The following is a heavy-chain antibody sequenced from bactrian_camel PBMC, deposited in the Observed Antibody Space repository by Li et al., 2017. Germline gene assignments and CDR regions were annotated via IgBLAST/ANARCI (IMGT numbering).Heavy chain of an antibody. D-gene: IGHD2*01. CDR3: VADQNYCYLQYTYST. J-gene: IGHJ4*01. Sequence: VQLVESGGGSVQTGGSLRLSCVGAMSSGYPYRLGWFRQGPGKEHEGVAAIYGGGGSRYYADSVKGRFTISQDNAKNTLYLQMNDLQPEDTAVYYCVADQNYCYLQYTYSTWGQGTQVTVS. CDR2: IYGGGGSR. V-gene: IGHV3S31*01. CDR1: MSSGYPYR.